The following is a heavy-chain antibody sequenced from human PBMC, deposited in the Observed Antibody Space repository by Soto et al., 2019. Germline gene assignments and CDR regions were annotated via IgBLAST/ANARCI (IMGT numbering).Heavy chain of an antibody. V-gene: IGHV1-18*01. J-gene: IGHJ4*02. D-gene: IGHD4-17*01. Sequence: QVPLVQSGAEVKKPGASVKVSCKASGYTFTSYGISWVRQAPGQGLEWMGWISAYNGNTNYAQKLQGRVTMTTDTSTSTAYMELRSLRSDDTAVYYCARSADDYGDYGGLDYWGQGTLVTVSS. CDR1: GYTFTSYG. CDR3: ARSADDYGDYGGLDY. CDR2: ISAYNGNT.